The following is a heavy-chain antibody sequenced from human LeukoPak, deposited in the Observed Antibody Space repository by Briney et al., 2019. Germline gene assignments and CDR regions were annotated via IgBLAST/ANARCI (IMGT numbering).Heavy chain of an antibody. CDR2: INPNSGGT. D-gene: IGHD5-18*01. CDR1: GYSSTDYY. Sequence: ASVKVSCKASGYSSTDYYIHWVRQAPGQGLEWMGWINPNSGGTNYARKFEGRFTMTRETSIRTAYMELGGLRSDDTAFYFCARPVRGYSYGLAGDYWGQGTLITVSS. J-gene: IGHJ4*02. CDR3: ARPVRGYSYGLAGDY. V-gene: IGHV1-2*02.